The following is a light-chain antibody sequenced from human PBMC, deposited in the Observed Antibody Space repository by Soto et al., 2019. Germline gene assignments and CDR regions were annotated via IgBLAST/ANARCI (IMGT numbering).Light chain of an antibody. CDR3: QQFDDLPLT. V-gene: IGKV1-33*01. CDR2: DAS. J-gene: IGKJ4*01. Sequence: DIQMTPSPSSLSASVGDRVTITCQASHDIKKYLNWYQQKAHKVPKLLIHDASTLATGVTSRFTGSGSGTDFTLTINSLQPEDVATYYCQQFDDLPLTFGGGTKVDI. CDR1: HDIKKY.